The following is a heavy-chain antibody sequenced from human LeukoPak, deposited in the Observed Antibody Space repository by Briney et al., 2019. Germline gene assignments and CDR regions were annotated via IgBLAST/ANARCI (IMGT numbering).Heavy chain of an antibody. V-gene: IGHV4-61*02. J-gene: IGHJ4*02. Sequence: SETLSLTCTVSGGSISSDNYFWSWIRQPAGKGLEWIGRIFTSGSTHYNPSLNSRVTISLDTSTNQFSLKLSSVTAADTAVYYCAREGLDSGWYSDNWGQGTLVTVSS. CDR1: GGSISSDNYF. D-gene: IGHD6-19*01. CDR2: IFTSGST. CDR3: AREGLDSGWYSDN.